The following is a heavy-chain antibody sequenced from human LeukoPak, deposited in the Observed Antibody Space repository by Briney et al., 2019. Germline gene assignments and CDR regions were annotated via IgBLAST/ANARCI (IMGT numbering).Heavy chain of an antibody. D-gene: IGHD3-22*01. CDR2: INHSGST. Sequence: SETLSLTCAVYGGSFSGYYWSWIRQPPGKGLEWIGEINHSGSTNYNPSLKSRVTISVDTSKNQFSLKLSSVTAADTAVYYCARVTFRRRYYYDSSGYLSYWGQGTLVTVSP. CDR1: GGSFSGYY. J-gene: IGHJ4*02. CDR3: ARVTFRRRYYYDSSGYLSY. V-gene: IGHV4-34*01.